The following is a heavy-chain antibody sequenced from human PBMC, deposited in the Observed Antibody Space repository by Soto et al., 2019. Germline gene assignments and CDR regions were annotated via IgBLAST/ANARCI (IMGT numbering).Heavy chain of an antibody. D-gene: IGHD3-10*01. Sequence: EASVKVSCKASGYTFTSYAMHWVRQAPGQRLEWMGWINAGNGNTKYSQKFQGRATITRDTSASTAYMELSSLRSEDTAVYYCARDGGIPMVRGVTNWFDPWGQGTLVTVSS. J-gene: IGHJ5*02. CDR1: GYTFTSYA. CDR3: ARDGGIPMVRGVTNWFDP. CDR2: INAGNGNT. V-gene: IGHV1-3*01.